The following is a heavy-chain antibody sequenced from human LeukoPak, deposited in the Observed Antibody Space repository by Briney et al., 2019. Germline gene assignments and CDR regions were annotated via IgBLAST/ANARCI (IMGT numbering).Heavy chain of an antibody. D-gene: IGHD6-19*01. CDR3: ATLTVAGFDYFDY. CDR2: VSGSGGST. V-gene: IGHV3-23*01. Sequence: SGGSLRLSCAASGFTFSSYAMSWVRQAPGKGLEWVSAVSGSGGSTYYADSVKGRFTISRDNAKSSLYLQMNSLIVEDTALYYCATLTVAGFDYFDYWGQGALVTVSS. J-gene: IGHJ4*02. CDR1: GFTFSSYA.